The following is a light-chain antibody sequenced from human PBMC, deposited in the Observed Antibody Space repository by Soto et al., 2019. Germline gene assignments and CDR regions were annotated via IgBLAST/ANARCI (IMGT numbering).Light chain of an antibody. CDR3: SSYTTFSTLI. CDR1: SSDVGAQNY. J-gene: IGLJ2*01. Sequence: QSALTQPASVSGSPGQSITISCSGTSSDVGAQNYVSWYQQYPGKAPRLMIYEVTFRPSGVSDRFSGSRSGSTAARTISGLQPDDEADYYCSSYTTFSTLIFGGGTKVTVL. CDR2: EVT. V-gene: IGLV2-14*01.